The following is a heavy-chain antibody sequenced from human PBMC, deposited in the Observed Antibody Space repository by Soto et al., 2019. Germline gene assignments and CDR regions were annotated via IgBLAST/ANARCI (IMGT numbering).Heavy chain of an antibody. J-gene: IGHJ4*02. Sequence: GASVKVSCTASGYTFTSYGIIWVRQAPGQGLEWMGWISAYNGNTNYAQKLQGRVTMTTDTSTITAHMELRSSVTAADTAVYYCARQPDYPYFDYWGQGTLVTVSS. CDR1: GYTFTSYG. V-gene: IGHV1-18*01. D-gene: IGHD4-17*01. CDR3: ARQPDYPYFDY. CDR2: ISAYNGNT.